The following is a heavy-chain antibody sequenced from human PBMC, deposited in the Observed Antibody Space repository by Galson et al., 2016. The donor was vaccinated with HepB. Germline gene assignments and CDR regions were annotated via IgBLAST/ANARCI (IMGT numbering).Heavy chain of an antibody. D-gene: IGHD3-10*01. Sequence: SVKVSCKVSGYTLSNLPMHWVRQSPGKGLEWMGGVDPQDGETIYPQNFQGRVTMTEDTSTDTAYMELSSLRSEDTAVYYCATGLYFYGSQTGYWGQGTLVTVSS. V-gene: IGHV1-24*01. CDR3: ATGLYFYGSQTGY. CDR1: GYTLSNLP. J-gene: IGHJ4*02. CDR2: VDPQDGET.